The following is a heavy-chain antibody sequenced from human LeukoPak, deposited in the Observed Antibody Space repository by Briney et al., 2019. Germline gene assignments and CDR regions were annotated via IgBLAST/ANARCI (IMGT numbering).Heavy chain of an antibody. CDR3: ARRGGYMVRGVMNAFDI. V-gene: IGHV4-39*01. Sequence: SETLSFTGTVSGVSISSSSYYWGWIRQPPGKGMEWIGSIYYSGSTYYNPSLKSRVTISVDTSKNQFSLKLSSVTAADTAVYYCARRGGYMVRGVMNAFDIWGQGTMVTVSS. CDR2: IYYSGST. D-gene: IGHD3-10*01. CDR1: GVSISSSSYY. J-gene: IGHJ3*02.